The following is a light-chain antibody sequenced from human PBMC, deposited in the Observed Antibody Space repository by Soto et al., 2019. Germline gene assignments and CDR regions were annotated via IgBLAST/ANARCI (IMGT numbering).Light chain of an antibody. CDR3: LSYTTSSSYV. CDR1: SSDVGAYNR. CDR2: EVS. J-gene: IGLJ1*01. V-gene: IGLV2-14*01. Sequence: QSALTQPASVSGSPGQSITISCTGTSSDVGAYNRVSWYQQHSGKAPKLMIYEVSNRPSGVSNRSSGSKSGNTASLTISGLQAEDEADYYCLSYTTSSSYVFGTGTKLTVL.